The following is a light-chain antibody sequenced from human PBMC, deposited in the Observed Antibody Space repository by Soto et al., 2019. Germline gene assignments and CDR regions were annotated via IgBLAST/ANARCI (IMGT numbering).Light chain of an antibody. CDR1: SSDVGGYNY. CDR2: HAS. J-gene: IGLJ2*01. V-gene: IGLV2-11*01. CDR3: CSYAGSYTYVV. Sequence: QSALTQPRSVSGSPGQSVTISCTGTSSDVGGYNYVSWYQQHPGKAPKLMIYHASKRPSGVPDRFSGSKSGNTASLTISGLQAEDEADYYCCSYAGSYTYVVFGGGTKLTVL.